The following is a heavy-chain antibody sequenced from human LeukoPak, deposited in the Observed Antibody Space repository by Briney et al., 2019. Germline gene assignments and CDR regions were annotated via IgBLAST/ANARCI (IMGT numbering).Heavy chain of an antibody. J-gene: IGHJ3*01. CDR3: ARHVTVTYDVFDL. Sequence: SETLSLTCSVSGGSTTGYFWTWIRQLPGKGPEWIGYVYYKGDTSYSPSLDSRVSISVDTSKKQFSLKLNSVTAADTPMYYCARHVTVTYDVFDLWGQGTMVTVSS. CDR2: VYYKGDT. D-gene: IGHD4-11*01. CDR1: GGSTTGYF. V-gene: IGHV4-59*08.